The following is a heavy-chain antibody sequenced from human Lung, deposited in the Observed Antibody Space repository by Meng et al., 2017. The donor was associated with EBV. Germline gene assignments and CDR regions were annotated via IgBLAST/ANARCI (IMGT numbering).Heavy chain of an antibody. D-gene: IGHD6-19*01. J-gene: IGHJ4*02. Sequence: SGSEVKMTGTQWMVSCMASSYTFTHHGIGWIRQAPGQGLEWLGWISCYNGDTKSAQKVQGRFTMTMDKSASTAYMDLRSLRSDDTAIYYCARDPSNTSGRYAYFDSGGQGTLVTVSS. CDR1: SYTFTHHG. CDR2: ISCYNGDT. CDR3: ARDPSNTSGRYAYFDS. V-gene: IGHV1-18*01.